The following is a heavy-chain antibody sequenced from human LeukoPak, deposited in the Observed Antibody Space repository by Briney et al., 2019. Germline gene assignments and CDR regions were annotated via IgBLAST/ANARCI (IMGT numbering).Heavy chain of an antibody. Sequence: PGGSLRLSCAASGFTFDDYAMHWVRQAPGKGLEWVSGISWNSGSISYADSVKGRFTISRDNAKNSLYLQMNSLRAEDTALYYCAKDLKMVRGVIIRTAFDYWGQGTLVTVSS. CDR2: ISWNSGSI. CDR3: AKDLKMVRGVIIRTAFDY. D-gene: IGHD3-10*01. CDR1: GFTFDDYA. V-gene: IGHV3-9*01. J-gene: IGHJ4*02.